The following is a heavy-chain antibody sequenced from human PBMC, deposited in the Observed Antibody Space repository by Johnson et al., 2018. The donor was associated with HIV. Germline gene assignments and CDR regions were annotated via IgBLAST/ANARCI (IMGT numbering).Heavy chain of an antibody. V-gene: IGHV3-13*01. CDR3: AVGLNTDAFDI. D-gene: IGHD3/OR15-3a*01. Sequence: EVQLVESGGGLVHPGGSLRLSCAASGFTVSSYDMHWVRQSTGKGLEWVSAIGTAGDTYYPGSVKGRFTISRENAKNSLYLQMNSLRAGDTAVYYCAVGLNTDAFDIWGQGTMVTVSS. CDR2: IGTAGDT. J-gene: IGHJ3*02. CDR1: GFTVSSYD.